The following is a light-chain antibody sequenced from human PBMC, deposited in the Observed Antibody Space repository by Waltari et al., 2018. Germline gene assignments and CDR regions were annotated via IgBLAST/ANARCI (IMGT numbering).Light chain of an antibody. CDR3: QVWDDTRDQPV. Sequence: SYVLTQPPSVSVAPGKTARISCAGQNIRDKTVYWYQQKPGQAPVVVIYDSTVRPSGLPDRFSGSDPATRTIARVEAGDEADYYCQVWDDTRDQPVFGGGTRLTVL. V-gene: IGLV3-21*03. CDR2: DST. CDR1: NIRDKT. J-gene: IGLJ2*01.